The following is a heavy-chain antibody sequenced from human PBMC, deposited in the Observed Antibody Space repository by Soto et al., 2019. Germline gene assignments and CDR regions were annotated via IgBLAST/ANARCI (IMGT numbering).Heavy chain of an antibody. V-gene: IGHV3-74*01. J-gene: IGHJ4*02. CDR2: IDSYGSRT. Sequence: EVQLVESGGGLVQPGGSLRLSCAASGFTFSRYWMHWVRQAPGKGLVWVSRIDSYGSRTSQVDSVEGRFTISRDNAKNRLYLQMNSLRAEDTAVYYCARGWVEGLSRQPPPDYWGQGTLVTVSS. CDR1: GFTFSRYW. D-gene: IGHD3-3*01. CDR3: ARGWVEGLSRQPPPDY.